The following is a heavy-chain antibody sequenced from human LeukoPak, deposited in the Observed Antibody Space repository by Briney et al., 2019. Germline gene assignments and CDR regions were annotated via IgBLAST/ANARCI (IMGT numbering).Heavy chain of an antibody. CDR2: IYYSGST. J-gene: IGHJ4*02. CDR3: ARGGGSSWYPSLFDY. D-gene: IGHD6-13*01. Sequence: SQTLSLXCTVSGGSISSGDYYWSWIRQPPGKGLEWIGHIYYSGSTYYNPSLKSRVTISVDTSKNQFSLKLSSVTAADTAVYYCARGGGSSWYPSLFDYWGQGTLVTVSS. V-gene: IGHV4-30-4*08. CDR1: GGSISSGDYY.